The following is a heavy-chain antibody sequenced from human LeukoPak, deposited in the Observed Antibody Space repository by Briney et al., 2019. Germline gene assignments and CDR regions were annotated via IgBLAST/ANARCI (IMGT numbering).Heavy chain of an antibody. V-gene: IGHV1-69*13. CDR1: GGTFSSYA. D-gene: IGHD3-22*01. Sequence: SVKVSCKASGGTFSSYAISWVRQAPGQGLEWMGGIIPIFGTANYAQKFQGRVTITADESTSTAYMELSSLRSDDTAVYYCARDKARYDSSGYSNWFDPWGQGTLVTVSS. CDR2: IIPIFGTA. J-gene: IGHJ5*02. CDR3: ARDKARYDSSGYSNWFDP.